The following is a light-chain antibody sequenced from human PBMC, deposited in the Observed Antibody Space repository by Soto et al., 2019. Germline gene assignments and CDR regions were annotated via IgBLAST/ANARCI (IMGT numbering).Light chain of an antibody. Sequence: NFMLTQPHSVSESAGKTVTISCTRSSGNIASKYVQWYQQRPGSAPSTVIYEYYERPSGVPDRFSGAIDSSSNSASLTISGLKTEDEADYYCQSYDNYNVVFGGGTQLTVL. CDR2: EYY. CDR3: QSYDNYNVV. CDR1: SGNIASKY. J-gene: IGLJ2*01. V-gene: IGLV6-57*04.